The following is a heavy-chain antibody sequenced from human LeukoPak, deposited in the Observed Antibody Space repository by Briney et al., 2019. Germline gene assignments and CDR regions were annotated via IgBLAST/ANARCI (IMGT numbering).Heavy chain of an antibody. D-gene: IGHD3-16*01. V-gene: IGHV3-21*01. CDR3: ARDQGGERWFDP. CDR2: ISSGSSFI. CDR1: GFNFGSYA. J-gene: IGHJ5*02. Sequence: GGSLRLSCAASGFNFGSYAMNWVRQAPGKGLGWVSSISSGSSFIYYADSVKGRFTIFRDNAKNSLYLQMNSLRAEDTAIYYCARDQGGERWFDPWGQGTLVTVSS.